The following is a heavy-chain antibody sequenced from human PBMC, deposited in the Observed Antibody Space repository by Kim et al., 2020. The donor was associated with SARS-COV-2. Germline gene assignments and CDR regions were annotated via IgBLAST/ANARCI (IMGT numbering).Heavy chain of an antibody. V-gene: IGHV4-4*02. D-gene: IGHD5-18*01. J-gene: IGHJ4*02. CDR2: IYHSGST. Sequence: SETLSLTCAVSGGSISSSNWWSWVRQPPGKGLGWVGEIYHSGSTNYNPFLKSRVTISVDKTKNQFSLKLTVVTAADTAVYYCARDLEQLWLRGSGEFDYWGQGTLVTVSS. CDR1: GGSISSSNW. CDR3: ARDLEQLWLRGSGEFDY.